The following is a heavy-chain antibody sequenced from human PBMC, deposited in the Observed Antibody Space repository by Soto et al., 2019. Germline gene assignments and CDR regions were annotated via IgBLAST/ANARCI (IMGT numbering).Heavy chain of an antibody. D-gene: IGHD3-10*01. CDR3: AKGVVIEDVYFDY. J-gene: IGHJ4*02. Sequence: GGSLRLSCAASGFTFSSYAMNWVRQAPGKGLEWVSAISGSGGRTTYADSAKGRFTVSRDNSKNTLYLQLNNLRAEDTAVYYCAKGVVIEDVYFDYWGQGTLVTVSS. CDR2: ISGSGGRT. V-gene: IGHV3-23*01. CDR1: GFTFSSYA.